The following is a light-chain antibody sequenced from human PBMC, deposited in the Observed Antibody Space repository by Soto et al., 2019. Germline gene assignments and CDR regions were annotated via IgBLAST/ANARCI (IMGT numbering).Light chain of an antibody. CDR3: QQSYSTPRT. CDR2: AAS. CDR1: QSISSY. Sequence: DIQMTQSPSSLSASVGDRVTITCRASQSISSYLNWYQQKPGKAPKLLIYAASSLQSGVPSRFSGSGSGTDFTLIISSLQPEDCATYCCQQSYSTPRTFGQGTKLEIK. V-gene: IGKV1-39*01. J-gene: IGKJ2*01.